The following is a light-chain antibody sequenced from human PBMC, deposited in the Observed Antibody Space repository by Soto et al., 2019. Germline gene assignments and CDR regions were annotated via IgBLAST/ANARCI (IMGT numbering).Light chain of an antibody. Sequence: DIQMTQSPSSLSASVGDRVTITCRASQSISSYLNWYQQKPGKAPKLLIDATYSFQSGVPSRFRGSGSGTDFTFTIRTLQPEDFATYYCEQSYSTPLTFGGGTKVEIK. CDR3: EQSYSTPLT. CDR1: QSISSY. J-gene: IGKJ4*01. V-gene: IGKV1-39*01. CDR2: ATY.